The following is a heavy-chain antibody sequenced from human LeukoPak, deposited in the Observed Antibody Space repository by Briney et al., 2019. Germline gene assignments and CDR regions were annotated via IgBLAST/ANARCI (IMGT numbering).Heavy chain of an antibody. D-gene: IGHD5-12*01. CDR3: ARVLARGLYDYMDV. V-gene: IGHV4-39*07. CDR2: IYYSGST. CDR1: GGSISSSSYH. J-gene: IGHJ6*03. Sequence: PWETLSLTCPVSGGSISSSSYHWGWIRQPPGKGLEWIGSIYYSGSTYYNPSLKSRVTISVDTSKNQFSLKLSSVTAADTAVYYCARVLARGLYDYMDVWGKGTTVTISS.